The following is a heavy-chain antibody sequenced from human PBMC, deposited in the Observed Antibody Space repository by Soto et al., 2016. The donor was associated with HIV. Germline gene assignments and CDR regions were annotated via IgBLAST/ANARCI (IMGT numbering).Heavy chain of an antibody. CDR3: ARDLINDYENRGYFDF. V-gene: IGHV1-2*02. Sequence: QVQLVQSGAEVKKPGSSAKVSCKASGGTFSSYAISWVRQAPGQGLEWMGWINPNTGGTNYPQSFQGRVTMTWDTSISTAYMDLNRLTSDDTAVYYCARDLINDYENRGYFDFWGQGSLVTVSS. CDR1: GGTFSSYA. J-gene: IGHJ4*02. CDR2: INPNTGGT. D-gene: IGHD3-22*01.